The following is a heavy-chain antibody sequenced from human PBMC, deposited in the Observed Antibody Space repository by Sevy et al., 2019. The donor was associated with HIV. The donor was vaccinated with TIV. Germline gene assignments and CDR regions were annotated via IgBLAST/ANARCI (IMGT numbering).Heavy chain of an antibody. CDR2: ISGSGGST. V-gene: IGHV3-23*01. J-gene: IGHJ4*02. D-gene: IGHD4-17*01. CDR3: ARASHDYGDLYYFDY. Sequence: GGSLRLSCAASGFTFSSYAMSWVRQAPGKGLEWVSAISGSGGSTYYAHSVKGRFTISRDNSKNTLYLQMNSLRAEDTAVYYCARASHDYGDLYYFDYWGQGTLVTVSS. CDR1: GFTFSSYA.